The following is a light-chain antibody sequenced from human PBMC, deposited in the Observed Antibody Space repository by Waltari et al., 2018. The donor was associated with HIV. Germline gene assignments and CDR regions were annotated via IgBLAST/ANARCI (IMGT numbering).Light chain of an antibody. CDR1: SSDVGGYKY. V-gene: IGLV2-11*01. CDR3: CSYAGVYTRWV. CDR2: DVT. Sequence: QSALTQPRSVSGSPGQSISISCTGTSSDVGGYKYVSWYQQYPGEVPKLMIYDVTKRPSGVPDRFSGSKSGNTASLTISGLQAEDEADYYCCSYAGVYTRWVLGGGTKLTVL. J-gene: IGLJ3*02.